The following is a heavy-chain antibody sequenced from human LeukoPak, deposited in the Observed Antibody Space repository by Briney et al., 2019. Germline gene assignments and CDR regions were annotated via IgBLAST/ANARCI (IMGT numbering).Heavy chain of an antibody. V-gene: IGHV3-7*01. CDR2: IKQDGSEK. D-gene: IGHD2-21*01. Sequence: QTGGSLRLSCAASGFTFSSYWMSWVRQAPGKGLEWVANIKQDGSEKYYVDSVKGRFTISRDNAKNSLYLQMNSLRAEDTAVYYCARDLTAYCGGDCYSEFGYWGQGTLVTVSS. J-gene: IGHJ4*02. CDR1: GFTFSSYW. CDR3: ARDLTAYCGGDCYSEFGY.